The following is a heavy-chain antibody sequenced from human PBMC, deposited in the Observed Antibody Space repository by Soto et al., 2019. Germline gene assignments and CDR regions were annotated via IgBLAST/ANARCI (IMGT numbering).Heavy chain of an antibody. D-gene: IGHD2-2*01. V-gene: IGHV4-59*08. CDR2: IYYSGST. CDR1: GGSISSYY. J-gene: IGHJ6*02. Sequence: SETLSLTCTVSGGSISSYYWSWIRQPPGKGLEWIGYIYYSGSTNYNPSLKSRVTISVDTSKNQFSLKLSSVTAADTAVYYCARQDCSSTSCYFSRYYYYGMDVWGQGTTVTVSS. CDR3: ARQDCSSTSCYFSRYYYYGMDV.